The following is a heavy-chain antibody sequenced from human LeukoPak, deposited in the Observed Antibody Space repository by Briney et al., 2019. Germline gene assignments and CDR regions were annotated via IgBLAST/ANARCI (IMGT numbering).Heavy chain of an antibody. J-gene: IGHJ4*02. CDR3: ARGPYYDSSGSKVPFDY. CDR1: GFTFSSYA. CDR2: ISGSGGST. D-gene: IGHD3-22*01. Sequence: GGSLRLSCAASGFTFSSYAMSWVRQAPGKGLEWVSAISGSGGSTYYADSVKGRFTISRDNSKNTLYLQMNSLRAEDTAVYYCARGPYYDSSGSKVPFDYWGQGTLVTDSS. V-gene: IGHV3-23*01.